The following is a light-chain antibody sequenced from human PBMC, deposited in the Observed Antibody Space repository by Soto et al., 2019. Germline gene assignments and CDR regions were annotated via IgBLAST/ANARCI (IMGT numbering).Light chain of an antibody. J-gene: IGLJ1*01. CDR2: DVS. CDR1: SRDVGAYDF. Sequence: QSALTQPASVSGSPGQSITISCTGTSRDVGAYDFVSWYQQHPGKAPKLMIYDVSNRPSGVSTRFSGSKSGNTASLTISGLQAEDEADYYCGSYTISSSRVFGTGTKVT. CDR3: GSYTISSSRV. V-gene: IGLV2-14*03.